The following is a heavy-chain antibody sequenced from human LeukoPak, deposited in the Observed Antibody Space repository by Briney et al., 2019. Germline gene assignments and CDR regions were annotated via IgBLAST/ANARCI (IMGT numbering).Heavy chain of an antibody. CDR1: GFTFSIYA. CDR2: ISGSGGST. V-gene: IGHV3-23*01. J-gene: IGHJ6*02. CDR3: AKGRKSYYYGMDV. Sequence: GGSLRLSCAASGFTFSIYAMNRVRQAPGKGLEWVSGISGSGGSTYYADSVKGRFTISRDNSKNTLYLQMNSLRAEDTAVYHCAKGRKSYYYGMDVWGQGTTVTVSS.